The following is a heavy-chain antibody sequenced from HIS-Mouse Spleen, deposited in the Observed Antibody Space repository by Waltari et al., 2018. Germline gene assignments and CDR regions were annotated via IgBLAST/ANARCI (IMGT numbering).Heavy chain of an antibody. J-gene: IGHJ3*02. Sequence: QVQLVQSGAEVKKPGASVKVSCKASGYTFTSYDINWVRQATGQGLEWMGWMNPNRGNTGYAQKFQGRVTMTRNTSISTAYMELSSLRSEDTAVYYCARGLVPVRRLRNAFDIWGQGTMVTVSS. CDR1: GYTFTSYD. V-gene: IGHV1-8*01. CDR3: ARGLVPVRRLRNAFDI. CDR2: MNPNRGNT.